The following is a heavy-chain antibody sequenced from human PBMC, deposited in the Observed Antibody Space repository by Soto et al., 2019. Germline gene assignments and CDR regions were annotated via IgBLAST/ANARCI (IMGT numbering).Heavy chain of an antibody. CDR2: LSGSGGST. Sequence: GGSLRLSCAASGFTFSSYAMSWVRQAPGKGLEWVSALSGSGGSTYYADSVKGRFTISRDNSKNTLYLQMNSLRAEDTAVYYCAKPSRPYYGHWNYYFDYWGQGTLVTVSS. D-gene: IGHD1-7*01. J-gene: IGHJ4*02. V-gene: IGHV3-23*01. CDR1: GFTFSSYA. CDR3: AKPSRPYYGHWNYYFDY.